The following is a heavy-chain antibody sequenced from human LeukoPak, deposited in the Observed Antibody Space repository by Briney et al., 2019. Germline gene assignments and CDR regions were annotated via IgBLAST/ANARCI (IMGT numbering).Heavy chain of an antibody. CDR2: IYYSGST. Sequence: PSETLSLTCTVSGGSISSYYWSWIRQPPGKGLEWIGYIYYSGSTNYNPSLKSRVTISVDTSKNRFSLKLSSVTAADTAVYYCARRYGDYRKGYFDYWGQGTLVTVSS. CDR3: ARRYGDYRKGYFDY. CDR1: GGSISSYY. D-gene: IGHD4-17*01. J-gene: IGHJ4*02. V-gene: IGHV4-59*08.